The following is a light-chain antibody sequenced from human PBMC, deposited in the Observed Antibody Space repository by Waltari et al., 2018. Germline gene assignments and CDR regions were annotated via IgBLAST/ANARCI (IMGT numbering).Light chain of an antibody. CDR2: GAS. Sequence: IMLTKSPGPLSLSPGESATLSCRASQSISRYLAWYQQKPGQAPRLLIYGASTRAPGIPDRFSGSGSGTDLSLTISGLEPEDSAVYYCQHHFRLPATFGQGTKVEIK. J-gene: IGKJ1*01. CDR3: QHHFRLPAT. CDR1: QSISRY. V-gene: IGKV3-20*01.